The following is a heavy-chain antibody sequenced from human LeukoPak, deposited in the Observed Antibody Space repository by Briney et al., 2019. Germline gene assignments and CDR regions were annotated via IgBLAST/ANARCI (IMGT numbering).Heavy chain of an antibody. CDR3: ARVDSGIDFYYMDV. J-gene: IGHJ6*03. V-gene: IGHV3-7*01. CDR2: INQDGTEK. D-gene: IGHD3-10*01. CDR1: GFTFKNYW. Sequence: GGSQRLSCAASGFTFKNYWMSWVRQAPGKGLEWVAHINQDGTEKYHVDSVRGRFTISRDNPKNSLYPQMNSLRLEDTAVYYCARVDSGIDFYYMDVWAKGTTVTVSS.